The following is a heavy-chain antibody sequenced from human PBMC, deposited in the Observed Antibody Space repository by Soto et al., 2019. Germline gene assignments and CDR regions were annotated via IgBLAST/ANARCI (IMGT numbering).Heavy chain of an antibody. V-gene: IGHV3-23*01. CDR1: GFTFSSYA. J-gene: IGHJ4*02. Sequence: GGSLRLSCAASGFTFSSYAMSWVRQAPGKGLEWVSAISGSGGSTYYADSVKGRFTISRDNSKNTLYLQMNSLRAEDTAVYYCAKDLKYAPGAYYDFWSASYYFDYWGQGTLVTVSS. D-gene: IGHD3-3*01. CDR3: AKDLKYAPGAYYDFWSASYYFDY. CDR2: ISGSGGST.